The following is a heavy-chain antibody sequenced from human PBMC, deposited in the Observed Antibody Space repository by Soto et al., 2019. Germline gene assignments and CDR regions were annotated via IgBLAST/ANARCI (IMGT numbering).Heavy chain of an antibody. CDR2: IYYSGST. D-gene: IGHD3-10*01. V-gene: IGHV4-39*01. J-gene: IGHJ6*02. Sequence: QLQLQESGPGLVKPSETLSLTCTVSGGSISSSSYYWGWIRQPPGKGLEWIGSIYYSGSTYYNPSLKSRVTTSVDTSKNQFSLKLSSVTPADTAVYYCATPLDVDPPDYGSGSYYGYYHYGMDVWGQGTTVTVSS. CDR3: ATPLDVDPPDYGSGSYYGYYHYGMDV. CDR1: GGSISSSSYY.